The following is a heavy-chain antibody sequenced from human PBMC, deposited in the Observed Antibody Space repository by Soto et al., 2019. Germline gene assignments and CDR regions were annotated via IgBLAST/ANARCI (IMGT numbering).Heavy chain of an antibody. J-gene: IGHJ4*02. CDR1: GGSISTGGYY. Sequence: QVQLQESGPGLVKPSQTLSLTCTVSGGSISTGGYYWTWIRQHPGKGLEWIGYIYYSGSTYYNPSPKTRVTISVDTSKNQFSLKLSSVTAADTAVYYGARGLSVTLFDNWGQGTLVTVSS. CDR2: IYYSGST. CDR3: ARGLSVTLFDN. V-gene: IGHV4-31*03. D-gene: IGHD4-17*01.